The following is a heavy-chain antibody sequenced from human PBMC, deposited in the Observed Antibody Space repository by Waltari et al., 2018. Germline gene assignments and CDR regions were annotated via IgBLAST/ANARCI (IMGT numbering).Heavy chain of an antibody. J-gene: IGHJ4*02. Sequence: QVQLVQSGAEVKKPGSSVKVSCKASGGTFSSYAISWVRQAPGQGLEWMGGFIPILGIANDAQKFQGRVTITADKATSTAYMELSSLRSEDTAVYYCAREDYGDSPVGGQGTLVTVSS. D-gene: IGHD4-17*01. CDR3: AREDYGDSPV. V-gene: IGHV1-69*10. CDR2: FIPILGIA. CDR1: GGTFSSYA.